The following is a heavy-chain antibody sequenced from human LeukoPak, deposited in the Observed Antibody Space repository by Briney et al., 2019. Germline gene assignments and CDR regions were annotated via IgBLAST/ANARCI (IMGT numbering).Heavy chain of an antibody. Sequence: SETLSLTCTVSGGSISSYHWSWIRQPPGKGLEWIGYIYYSGSTNYNPSLKSRVTISVDTSKNQFSLKLSSVTAADTAVYYCARGSRLGYYSHYYMDVWGKGTTVTVSS. CDR1: GGSISSYH. CDR3: ARGSRLGYYSHYYMDV. V-gene: IGHV4-59*01. CDR2: IYYSGST. D-gene: IGHD6-19*01. J-gene: IGHJ6*03.